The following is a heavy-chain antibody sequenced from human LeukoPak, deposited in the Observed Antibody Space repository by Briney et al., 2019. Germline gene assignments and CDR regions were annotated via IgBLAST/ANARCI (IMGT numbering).Heavy chain of an antibody. CDR2: IYYSGST. J-gene: IGHJ4*02. V-gene: IGHV4-59*08. Sequence: SETLSLTCTVSGGSISSYHWSWIRQPPGKGLEWIGYIYYSGSTNYNPSLKSRVTISVDTSKNQFSLKLSSVTAADTAVYYCARHLSDYGDYALFDYWGQGTLVTVSS. D-gene: IGHD4-17*01. CDR3: ARHLSDYGDYALFDY. CDR1: GGSISSYH.